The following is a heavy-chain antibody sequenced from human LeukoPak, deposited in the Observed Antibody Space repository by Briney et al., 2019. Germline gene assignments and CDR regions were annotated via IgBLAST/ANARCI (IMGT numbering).Heavy chain of an antibody. Sequence: PGGSLRLFCAASGFTFSRYAMSWVRQAPGKGLEWVSAISGSGGSTYYADSVKGRFTISRDNSKNTLYLQMNSLRAEDTAVYYCAKGKVREFDYWGQGTLVTVSS. CDR3: AKGKVREFDY. V-gene: IGHV3-23*01. CDR2: ISGSGGST. CDR1: GFTFSRYA. J-gene: IGHJ4*02.